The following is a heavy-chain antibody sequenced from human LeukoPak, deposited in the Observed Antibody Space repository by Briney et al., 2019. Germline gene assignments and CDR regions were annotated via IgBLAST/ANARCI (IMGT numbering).Heavy chain of an antibody. CDR1: GFTFSSYA. D-gene: IGHD3-22*01. V-gene: IGHV3-30-3*01. J-gene: IGHJ4*02. CDR2: ISYDGSNK. Sequence: GGSLRLSCAASGFTFSSYAMHWVRQAPGKGLEWVAVISYDGSNKYYADSVKGRFTISRDNSNNTLYVQMNSLRVEDTGVYYCARGRHDSSGYTAVTPDSWGQGTLVTVSS. CDR3: ARGRHDSSGYTAVTPDS.